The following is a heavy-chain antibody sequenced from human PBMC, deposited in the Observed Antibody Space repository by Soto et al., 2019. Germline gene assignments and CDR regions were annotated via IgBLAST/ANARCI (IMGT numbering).Heavy chain of an antibody. CDR2: IWYDGSNK. Sequence: GGSLRLSCAASGFTFSSYGMHWVRQAPGKGLEWVAVIWYDGSNKYYADSVKGRFTISRDNSKNTLYLQMSSLRAEDTAVYYCARVEYSSSCRQGGAFDIWGQGTMVTVSS. V-gene: IGHV3-33*01. CDR3: ARVEYSSSCRQGGAFDI. D-gene: IGHD6-13*01. J-gene: IGHJ3*02. CDR1: GFTFSSYG.